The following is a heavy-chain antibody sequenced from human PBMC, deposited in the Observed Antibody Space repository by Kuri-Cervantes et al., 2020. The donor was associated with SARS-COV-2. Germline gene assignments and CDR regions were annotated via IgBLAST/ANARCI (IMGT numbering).Heavy chain of an antibody. D-gene: IGHD3-22*01. V-gene: IGHV2-5*01. Sequence: SGPTLVKPTQTLTLTRTFSGFSLSTSGVGVGWIRQPPGKALEWLALIYWNDDKRYSPSLKSRLTITKDTSKNQVVLTMTNMDPVDTATYYCARVPYDSSGYNWFDPWGQGTLVTVSS. CDR1: GFSLSTSGVG. J-gene: IGHJ5*02. CDR3: ARVPYDSSGYNWFDP. CDR2: IYWNDDK.